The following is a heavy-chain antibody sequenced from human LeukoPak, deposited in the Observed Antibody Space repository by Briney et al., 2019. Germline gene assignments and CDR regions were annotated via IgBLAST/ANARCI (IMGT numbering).Heavy chain of an antibody. J-gene: IGHJ5*02. CDR3: ARDSSGWPYYNWFDP. V-gene: IGHV1-18*01. Sequence: ASVKVSCKASGYTFTSYGISWVRQAPGQGREWMGWISAYNGNTNYAQKLQGRVTMTTDTSTSTAYMELRSLRSDDTAVYYCARDSSGWPYYNWFDPWGQGTLVTVSS. CDR2: ISAYNGNT. D-gene: IGHD6-19*01. CDR1: GYTFTSYG.